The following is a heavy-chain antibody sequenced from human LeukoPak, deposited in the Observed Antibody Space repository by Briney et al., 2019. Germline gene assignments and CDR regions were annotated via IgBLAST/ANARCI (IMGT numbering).Heavy chain of an antibody. CDR3: ARADGSGSYYSPTFDY. CDR1: GGSISSYY. Sequence: NPSETLSLTCTVSGGSISSYYWSWIRQPPGKGLEWIGYIYYSGSTNYNPSLKSRVTISVDTSKNQFSLKLSSVTAADTAVYYCARADGSGSYYSPTFDYWGQGTLVTVSS. CDR2: IYYSGST. D-gene: IGHD3-10*01. J-gene: IGHJ4*02. V-gene: IGHV4-59*01.